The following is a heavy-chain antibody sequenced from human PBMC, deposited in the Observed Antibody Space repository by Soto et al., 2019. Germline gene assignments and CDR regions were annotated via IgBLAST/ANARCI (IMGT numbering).Heavy chain of an antibody. V-gene: IGHV3-21*06. CDR2: ISSGSNYT. Sequence: EVQLVESGGGPVKPGGSLRLSCVVSGFTFSSYSMNWVRQAPGKGLEWVSSISSGSNYTYYADSVKGRFTISRDNVKNSVYLQMNSLRAEDTALYYCARDFKESQYYYYCMDVWGKGTTVTVSS. CDR3: ARDFKESQYYYYCMDV. CDR1: GFTFSSYS. D-gene: IGHD3-10*01. J-gene: IGHJ6*03.